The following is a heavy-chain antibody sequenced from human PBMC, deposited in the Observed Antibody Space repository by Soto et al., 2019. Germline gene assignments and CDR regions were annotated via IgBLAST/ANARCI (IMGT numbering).Heavy chain of an antibody. J-gene: IGHJ4*02. V-gene: IGHV1-24*01. CDR1: GYTLTELS. Sequence: GASVKVSCKVSGYTLTELSMHWVRQAPGKGLEWMGGFDPEDGETIYAQKFQGRVTMTEDTSTDTAYMELSSLRSEDTAVYYCATGGSGSYYYDPFDYWGQGTLVTVSS. CDR3: ATGGSGSYYYDPFDY. D-gene: IGHD3-22*01. CDR2: FDPEDGET.